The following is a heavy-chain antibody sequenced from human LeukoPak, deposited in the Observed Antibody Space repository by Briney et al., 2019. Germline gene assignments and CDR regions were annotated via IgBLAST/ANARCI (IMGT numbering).Heavy chain of an antibody. Sequence: GGSLRLSCTASGFTFGDYAMSWFRQAPGKGLEWVAIIWSDGSNEYYADSVKGRFTISRDNSKNTVYLQMNSLRAEDTAIYYCARDRGRGLEWLFFDYWGQGTLVTVSS. J-gene: IGHJ4*02. CDR2: IWSDGSNE. CDR1: GFTFGDYA. D-gene: IGHD3-3*01. V-gene: IGHV3-33*01. CDR3: ARDRGRGLEWLFFDY.